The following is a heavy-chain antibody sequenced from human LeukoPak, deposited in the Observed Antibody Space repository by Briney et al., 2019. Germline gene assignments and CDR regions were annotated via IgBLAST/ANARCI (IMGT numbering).Heavy chain of an antibody. Sequence: GGSLRLSCTASGFTFSNAWMSWVRQAPGKGLEWVGRIKTKDDGGTTDYAAPVKGRLSISRDDSKNSLYLQMNSLKTDDMAVYYCTTVSLVVVSTTRGDFWGQGTLVTVSS. CDR2: IKTKDDGGTT. V-gene: IGHV3-15*01. CDR3: TTVSLVVVSTTRGDF. CDR1: GFTFSNAW. D-gene: IGHD2-8*02. J-gene: IGHJ4*02.